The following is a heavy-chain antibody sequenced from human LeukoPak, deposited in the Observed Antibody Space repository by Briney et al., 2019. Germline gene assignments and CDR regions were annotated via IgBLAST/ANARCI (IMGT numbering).Heavy chain of an antibody. CDR1: GFTFSVYA. V-gene: IGHV3-23*01. CDR2: ISGSGGST. CDR3: AKVWSADFWSGYFTWFDP. D-gene: IGHD3-3*01. Sequence: PGGSLRLSCTASGFTFSVYAMIWVRQAPEKGLEWVSGISGSGGSTYYDDSVKGRFTISRDNSKNTLYLQMNSLRAEDTAVYYCAKVWSADFWSGYFTWFDPWGQGTLVTVSS. J-gene: IGHJ5*02.